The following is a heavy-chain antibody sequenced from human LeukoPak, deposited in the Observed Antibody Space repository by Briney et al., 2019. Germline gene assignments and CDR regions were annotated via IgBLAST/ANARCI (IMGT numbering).Heavy chain of an antibody. CDR3: ARVSSWYGDLDAFDI. J-gene: IGHJ3*02. Sequence: SETLSLTCAVYGGSFSGYYWSWIRQPPGKGLEWIGEINHSGSTNYNPSLKSRVTISVDTSKNQFSLKLSSVTAADTAVYYCARVSSWYGDLDAFDIWGQGTMDTVSS. V-gene: IGHV4-34*01. CDR1: GGSFSGYY. CDR2: INHSGST. D-gene: IGHD6-13*01.